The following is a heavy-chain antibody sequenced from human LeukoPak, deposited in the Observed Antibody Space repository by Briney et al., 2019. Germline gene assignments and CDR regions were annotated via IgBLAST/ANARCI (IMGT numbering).Heavy chain of an antibody. CDR1: GFTFSSYA. V-gene: IGHV3-23*01. Sequence: GGSLRLSCAASGFTFSSYAMSWVRQAPGKGLEWVSAIGDSGGSTYDADSVKGRFTISRDNSKNTLYLQMNSLRAEDTAVYYCAKDTSIGRYCTNGVCSPFDYWGQGTLVAVSS. CDR3: AKDTSIGRYCTNGVCSPFDY. D-gene: IGHD2-8*01. CDR2: IGDSGGST. J-gene: IGHJ4*02.